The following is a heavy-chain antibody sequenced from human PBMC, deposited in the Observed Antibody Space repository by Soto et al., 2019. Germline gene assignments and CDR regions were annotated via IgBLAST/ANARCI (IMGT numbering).Heavy chain of an antibody. Sequence: VKVSCKASGDTFSSYAISWVRQAPGQGLEWMGGIIPIFGTANYAQKFQGRVTITADESTSTAYMELSSLRSEDTAVYYCARDGSGYRSRASPMDVWGQGTTVTVSS. CDR2: IIPIFGTA. CDR3: ARDGSGYRSRASPMDV. J-gene: IGHJ6*02. V-gene: IGHV1-69*13. CDR1: GDTFSSYA. D-gene: IGHD3-22*01.